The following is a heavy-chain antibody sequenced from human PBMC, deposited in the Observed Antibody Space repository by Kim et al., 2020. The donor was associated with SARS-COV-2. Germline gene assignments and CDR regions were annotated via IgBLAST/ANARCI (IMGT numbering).Heavy chain of an antibody. D-gene: IGHD3-10*01. CDR1: GFTFSSYG. J-gene: IGHJ4*02. CDR3: ARESDYYGSGSYYGWGVVTRPSYFDY. CDR2: ISYDGSNK. V-gene: IGHV3-33*05. Sequence: GGSLRLSCAASGFTFSSYGMHWVRQAPGKGLEWVAVISYDGSNKYYADSVKGRFTISRDNSKNTLYLQMNSLRAEDTAVYYCARESDYYGSGSYYGWGVVTRPSYFDYWGQGTLVTVSS.